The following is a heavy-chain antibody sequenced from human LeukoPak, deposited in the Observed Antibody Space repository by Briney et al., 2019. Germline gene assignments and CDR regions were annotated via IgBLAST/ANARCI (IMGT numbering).Heavy chain of an antibody. CDR2: IVVGSGNT. D-gene: IGHD6-19*01. CDR1: GFTFTSSA. V-gene: IGHV1-58*02. CDR3: TTDAALGSGWNY. J-gene: IGHJ4*02. Sequence: SVKVSCKASGFTFTSSAMQWVRQARGQRLEWIGWIVVGSGNTNYAQKFQERVTITRDMSTSTAYMELSSLRSEDTAVYYCTTDAALGSGWNYWGQGTLVTVSS.